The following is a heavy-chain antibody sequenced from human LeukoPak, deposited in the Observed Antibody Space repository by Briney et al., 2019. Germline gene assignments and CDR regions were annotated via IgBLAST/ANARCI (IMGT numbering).Heavy chain of an antibody. D-gene: IGHD1-26*01. V-gene: IGHV4-39*01. CDR1: GGSISSSNSY. J-gene: IGHJ5*01. Sequence: PSETLPLTCTVPGGSISSSNSYWGWIRQPPGKGLEWIGGVYNSGGTSYNPSLKSRVIISKDTSKDQVSLRLSSVTVADTAVYYCARHRVVGTTRGRGFDSWGQGTLVIVSS. CDR2: VYNSGGT. CDR3: ARHRVVGTTRGRGFDS.